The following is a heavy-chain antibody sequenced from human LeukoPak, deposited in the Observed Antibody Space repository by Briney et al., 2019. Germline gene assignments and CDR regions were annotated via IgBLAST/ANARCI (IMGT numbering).Heavy chain of an antibody. J-gene: IGHJ4*02. CDR3: AKDLHSSSWPEAY. Sequence: GRSLRLSCAASGFTFSSYGMHWVRQAPGKGREWVAVISYDGSNKYYADSVKGRFTISRDNSKNTLYLQMNSLRVEDTAVYYCAKDLHSSSWPEAYWGQGTLVTDSS. D-gene: IGHD6-13*01. CDR1: GFTFSSYG. V-gene: IGHV3-30*18. CDR2: ISYDGSNK.